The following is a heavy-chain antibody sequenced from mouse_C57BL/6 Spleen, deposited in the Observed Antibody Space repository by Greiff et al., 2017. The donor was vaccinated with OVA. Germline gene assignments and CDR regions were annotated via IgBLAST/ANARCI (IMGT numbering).Heavy chain of an antibody. CDR2: IWSGGST. J-gene: IGHJ4*01. V-gene: IGHV2-2*01. D-gene: IGHD3-2*02. Sequence: QVQLKESGPGLVQPSQSLSITCTVSGFSLTSYGVHWVRQSPGKGLEWLGVIWSGGSTDYNAAFISRLSISKDNSKSQVFFKMNSLQADDTAIYYCGRETAQATYAMDYWGQGTSVTVSS. CDR3: GRETAQATYAMDY. CDR1: GFSLTSYG.